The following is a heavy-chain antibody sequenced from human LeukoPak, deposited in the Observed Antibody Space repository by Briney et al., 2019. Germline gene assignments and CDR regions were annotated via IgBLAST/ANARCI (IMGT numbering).Heavy chain of an antibody. CDR1: GYTLTALS. CDR3: ARDPHSSSWYDY. V-gene: IGHV1-24*01. Sequence: ASVKVSCKVSGYTLTALSMHWVRQAPGKGLEWMGGFDPEDGETIYAQKFQGRVTMTRDTSTSTVYMELSSLRSEDTAVYYCARDPHSSSWYDYWGQGTLVTVSS. CDR2: FDPEDGET. D-gene: IGHD6-13*01. J-gene: IGHJ4*02.